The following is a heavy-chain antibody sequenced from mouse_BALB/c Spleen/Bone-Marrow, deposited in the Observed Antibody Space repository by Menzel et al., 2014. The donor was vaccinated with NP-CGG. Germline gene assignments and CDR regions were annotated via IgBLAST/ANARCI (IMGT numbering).Heavy chain of an antibody. CDR1: AYSITSDYG. V-gene: IGHV3-1*02. D-gene: IGHD1-1*01. J-gene: IGHJ2*01. Sequence: EVQGVESGPDLVEPSQSVSPPCTVTAYSITSDYGWHWIRQFPGNRLEWMAYIHYSGNTDYNPSLKSRISITRDTSKNQFFLQLNSVTTEDTATYYCARETAIVADFDYWGQGTTLTVSS. CDR2: IHYSGNT. CDR3: ARETAIVADFDY.